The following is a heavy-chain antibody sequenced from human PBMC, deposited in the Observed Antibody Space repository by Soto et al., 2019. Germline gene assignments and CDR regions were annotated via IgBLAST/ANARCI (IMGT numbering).Heavy chain of an antibody. Sequence: SETLSLTCTVSGGSISSGDYYWSWIRQPPGKGLEGIGYSYYSWGTDYNPSLKSRVTISVDTSQKQFSLKLSSVTAADTAVYYCDRVLGADWYFDLWGRGTMVTVSS. V-gene: IGHV4-30-4*01. D-gene: IGHD1-26*01. CDR3: DRVLGADWYFDL. J-gene: IGHJ2*01. CDR1: GGSISSGDYY. CDR2: SYYSWGT.